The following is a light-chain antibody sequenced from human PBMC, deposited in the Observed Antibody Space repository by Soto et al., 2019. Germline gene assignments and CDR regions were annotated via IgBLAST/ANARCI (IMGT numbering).Light chain of an antibody. CDR3: SSYAGSYRV. J-gene: IGLJ1*01. CDR1: SSDVGGYNY. CDR2: EVS. V-gene: IGLV2-8*01. Sequence: QSVLTQPPSASGSPGQSVTISCTGTSSDVGGYNYVSWYQQHPGKAPKLMIYEVSKRPSGVPDRFSGSKSGNTASLTVSGLQAEDEADYYCSSYAGSYRVFGTGTTLTVL.